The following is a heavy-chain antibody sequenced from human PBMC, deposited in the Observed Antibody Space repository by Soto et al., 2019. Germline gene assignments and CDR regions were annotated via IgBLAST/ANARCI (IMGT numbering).Heavy chain of an antibody. CDR1: GFTFSSYG. D-gene: IGHD3-22*01. J-gene: IGHJ4*02. CDR2: ISYDGSNK. V-gene: IGHV3-30*18. CDR3: AKDKGDRDITMIP. Sequence: QVQLVESGGGVVQPGRSLRLSCAASGFTFSSYGMHWVRQAPGKGLEWVAVISYDGSNKYYADSVKGRFTISRDNSKNTLYLQMNSLRAEDTAVYYCAKDKGDRDITMIPWGQGTLVTVSS.